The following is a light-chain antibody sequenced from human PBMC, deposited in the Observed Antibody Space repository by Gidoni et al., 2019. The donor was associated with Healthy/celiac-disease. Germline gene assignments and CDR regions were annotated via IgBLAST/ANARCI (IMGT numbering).Light chain of an antibody. V-gene: IGKV1-9*01. CDR1: QCISSY. J-gene: IGKJ5*01. Sequence: DIQLTQSPSFLSASVGDRVTITCRTSQCISSYLAWYQQKPGKAPKLLIYAAYTLQSGVPSRFSGSGSVTELTLTISSLQPEDFATYYCQQLNSYPFTFGQGTRLEIK. CDR2: AAY. CDR3: QQLNSYPFT.